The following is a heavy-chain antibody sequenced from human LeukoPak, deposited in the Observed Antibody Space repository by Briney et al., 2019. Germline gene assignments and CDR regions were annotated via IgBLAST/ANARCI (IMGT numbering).Heavy chain of an antibody. Sequence: GGSLRLSCAASGLTVRSNYMGWVRQAPGKGLEWVSVIHSGGNTYYADSVKDRFTISRDNSRNTMDLQMNSLRAEDTAVYYCARCDSSRWNGIDYWGQGTLVTVSS. V-gene: IGHV3-53*01. CDR3: ARCDSSRWNGIDY. CDR2: IHSGGNT. CDR1: GLTVRSNY. J-gene: IGHJ4*02. D-gene: IGHD6-13*01.